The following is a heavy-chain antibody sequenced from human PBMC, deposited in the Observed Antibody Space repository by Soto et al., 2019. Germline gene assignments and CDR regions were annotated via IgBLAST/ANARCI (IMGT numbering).Heavy chain of an antibody. J-gene: IGHJ6*02. D-gene: IGHD3-10*01. Sequence: GGSLRLSCTASGFTFGDYAMSWFRQAPGKGLEWVGFIRSKPYDGTTEYAASAKGRFTISRDDSKSIAYLQMNSLKTEDTAVYYCAKDLVSMVRGASYYSYGMDVWGQGTTVTVSS. V-gene: IGHV3-49*03. CDR3: AKDLVSMVRGASYYSYGMDV. CDR2: IRSKPYDGTT. CDR1: GFTFGDYA.